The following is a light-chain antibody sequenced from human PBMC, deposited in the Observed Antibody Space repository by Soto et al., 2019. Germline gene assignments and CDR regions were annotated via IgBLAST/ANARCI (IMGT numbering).Light chain of an antibody. V-gene: IGKV3-11*01. CDR1: QSVRDY. CDR2: HAS. Sequence: EIVMTQSPATLSLSPGERATLSCRASQSVRDYLAWYQQKPGQAPRLLIYHASSRTPGIPARFSGSESGTDFTLTISSLESEDFAVYYCQQRNTWPITFGQGTRLEIK. CDR3: QQRNTWPIT. J-gene: IGKJ5*01.